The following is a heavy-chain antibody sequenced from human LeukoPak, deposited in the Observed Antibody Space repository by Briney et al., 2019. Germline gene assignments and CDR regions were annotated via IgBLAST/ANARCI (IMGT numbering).Heavy chain of an antibody. CDR2: IYSGGST. CDR1: GFTASSNY. D-gene: IGHD4-11*01. Sequence: GGSLRLSCAASGFTASSNYMSWVRQAPGKGLEWVSVIYSGGSTYYADSVNGRFTISRDSSENTLYLQMNSLRAEDTAVYYCARVSTTIGYFDYWGRGTLVTVSA. J-gene: IGHJ4*02. V-gene: IGHV3-66*02. CDR3: ARVSTTIGYFDY.